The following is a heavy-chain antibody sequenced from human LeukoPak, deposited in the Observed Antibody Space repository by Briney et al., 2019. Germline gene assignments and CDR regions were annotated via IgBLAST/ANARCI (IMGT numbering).Heavy chain of an antibody. J-gene: IGHJ6*03. CDR1: GGTFSSFA. D-gene: IGHD6-19*01. Sequence: SVKVSCKASGGTFSSFAISWVRQAPGQGLEWMGGIIPIFGTANYAQKFQGRVTITTDESTSTAYMELSSLRSEDTAVYYCAGDSGWYGGPYYYYMDVWGKGTTVTVSS. CDR2: IIPIFGTA. CDR3: AGDSGWYGGPYYYYMDV. V-gene: IGHV1-69*05.